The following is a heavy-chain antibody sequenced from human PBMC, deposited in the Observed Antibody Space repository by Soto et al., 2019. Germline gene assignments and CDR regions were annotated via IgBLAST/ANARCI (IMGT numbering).Heavy chain of an antibody. V-gene: IGHV3-23*01. CDR1: GFTFSSYA. Sequence: EVQLLESGGGLVQPGGSLRLSCAASGFTFSSYAMSWVRQAPEEGLEWVSTISGSGGSAYYADSVKGRFTISRDISKNTLYLQMNSLRAEDRAVYYCAKALFSTGGFFDYWGQGTLVTVSS. CDR3: AKALFSTGGFFDY. D-gene: IGHD6-25*01. J-gene: IGHJ4*02. CDR2: ISGSGGSA.